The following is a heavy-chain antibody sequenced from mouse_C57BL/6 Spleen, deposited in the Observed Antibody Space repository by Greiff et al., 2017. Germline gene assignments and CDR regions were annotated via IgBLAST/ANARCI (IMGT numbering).Heavy chain of an antibody. CDR1: GYTFTSYW. CDR3: ANYYGSRFWYFDV. Sequence: QVQLQQPGAELVRPGTSVKLSCKASGYTFTSYWMHWVKQRPGQGLEWIGVIDPSDSYTNYNQKFNGKATLTVDTSSSTAYMQLSSLTSEDSAVYYCANYYGSRFWYFDVWGTGTTVTVSS. J-gene: IGHJ1*03. D-gene: IGHD1-1*01. V-gene: IGHV1-59*01. CDR2: IDPSDSYT.